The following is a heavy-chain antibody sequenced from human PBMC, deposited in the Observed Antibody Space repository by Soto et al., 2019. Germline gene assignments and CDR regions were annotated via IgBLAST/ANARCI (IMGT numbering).Heavy chain of an antibody. CDR1: GGYFSGYY. CDR2: INHSGST. Sequence: QVQLQQWGAGLLKPSETLSLTCAVYGGYFSGYYWSWIRQPPGKGLEWIGEINHSGSTNYNPSLKSRVTISVDTSKNQFSLKLSSVTAADTAVYYCARQAASYCSGGSCYFNWFDPWGQGTLVTVSS. V-gene: IGHV4-34*01. D-gene: IGHD2-15*01. CDR3: ARQAASYCSGGSCYFNWFDP. J-gene: IGHJ5*02.